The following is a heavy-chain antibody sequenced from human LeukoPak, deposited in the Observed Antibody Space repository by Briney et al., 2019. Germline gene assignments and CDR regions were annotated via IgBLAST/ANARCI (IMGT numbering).Heavy chain of an antibody. Sequence: SVKVSCKASGGTFSSYAISWVRQAPGQGLEWMGGIIPIFGTANYAQKFQGRVTFTADESTSTAYMELSSLRSEDTAVYYCARARRGDFWSGYVDYWGQGTLVTVSS. CDR2: IIPIFGTA. V-gene: IGHV1-69*13. CDR3: ARARRGDFWSGYVDY. CDR1: GGTFSSYA. D-gene: IGHD3-3*01. J-gene: IGHJ4*02.